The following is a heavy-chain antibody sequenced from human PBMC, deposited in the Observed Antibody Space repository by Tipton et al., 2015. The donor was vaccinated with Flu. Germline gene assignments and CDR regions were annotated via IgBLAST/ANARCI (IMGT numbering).Heavy chain of an antibody. D-gene: IGHD1-1*01. CDR2: IYSSETT. CDR1: GEALAGGNYF. Sequence: GEALAGGNYFWTWIRQHPAKGLEWIGYIYSSETTYYNPSLKSRVTISLDTSKRQFSLHLTSVTAADTAVYYCARKGGGTYGFDSWGQGMLVTVSS. V-gene: IGHV4-31*02. CDR3: ARKGGGTYGFDS. J-gene: IGHJ4*02.